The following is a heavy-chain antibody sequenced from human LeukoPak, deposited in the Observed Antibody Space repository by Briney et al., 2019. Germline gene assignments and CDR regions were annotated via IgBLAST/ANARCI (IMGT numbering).Heavy chain of an antibody. CDR3: ARSPQYSSSWYWFDP. CDR1: GYTFTGYY. Sequence: GASVKVSCKASGYTFTGYYMHWVRQAPGQGLEWMGWINPNSGGTNYAQKFQGRVTMTRDTSISTAYMELSRLRSDDTAVYYCARSPQYSSSWYWFDPWAREPWSPSPQ. CDR2: INPNSGGT. V-gene: IGHV1-2*02. J-gene: IGHJ5*02. D-gene: IGHD6-13*01.